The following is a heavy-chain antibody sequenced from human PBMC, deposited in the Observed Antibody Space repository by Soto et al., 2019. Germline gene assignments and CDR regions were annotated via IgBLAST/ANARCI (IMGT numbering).Heavy chain of an antibody. J-gene: IGHJ4*02. D-gene: IGHD3-10*01. V-gene: IGHV4-38-2*01. CDR1: GPSISSGYY. CDR2: FYHSGST. CDR3: ARGEYYGAGNYFDY. Sequence: ASETLSLTCAVSGPSISSGYYWGWIRQPPGKGLEWIGSFYHSGSTYYNPSLKSRVTISVDTSKNQFSLKLSSVTAADKAVYYCARGEYYGAGNYFDYWGQGTLVTVSS.